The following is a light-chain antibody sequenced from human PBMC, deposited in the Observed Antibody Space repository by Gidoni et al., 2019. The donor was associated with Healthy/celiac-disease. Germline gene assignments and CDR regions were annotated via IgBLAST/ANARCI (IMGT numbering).Light chain of an antibody. J-gene: IGKJ2*01. V-gene: IGKV3-11*01. CDR3: QQRSNWPPLYT. Sequence: EIVLTQSPATLSLSPGDRATLSCRASQSVSSYLAWYQQKPGQAPRLLIYDASNRAPGIPARFSGSGSGTDFTLTISSLEPEDFAVYYCQQRSNWPPLYTFGQGTKLEIK. CDR1: QSVSSY. CDR2: DAS.